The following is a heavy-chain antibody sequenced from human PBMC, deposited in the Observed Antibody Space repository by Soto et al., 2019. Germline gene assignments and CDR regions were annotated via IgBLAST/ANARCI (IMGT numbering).Heavy chain of an antibody. CDR1: GFTFSSYS. CDR3: ARLTAITAAGPFDY. V-gene: IGHV3-21*01. Sequence: GGSLRLSCAASGFTFSSYSMNWVRQAPGKGLEWVSSISSSSSYIYYADSVKGRFTISRDNAKNSLYLQMNSLRAEDTAVYYCARLTAITAAGPFDYWGQGTLVTVSS. D-gene: IGHD6-13*01. CDR2: ISSSSSYI. J-gene: IGHJ4*02.